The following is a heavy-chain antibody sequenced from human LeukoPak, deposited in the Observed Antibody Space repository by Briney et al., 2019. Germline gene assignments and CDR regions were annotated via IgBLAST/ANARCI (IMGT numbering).Heavy chain of an antibody. CDR3: ARLTRGTTETY. Sequence: PGGSLRLSCAASRFTFNNYWMTWVRQAPGKGLEWVANINEDGSEKNYVDSVKGRFTISRDNAKNSLYLQMNSPRAEDTAVYYCARLTRGTTETYWGQGALVTVSS. J-gene: IGHJ4*02. CDR1: RFTFNNYW. CDR2: INEDGSEK. V-gene: IGHV3-7*01. D-gene: IGHD1-26*01.